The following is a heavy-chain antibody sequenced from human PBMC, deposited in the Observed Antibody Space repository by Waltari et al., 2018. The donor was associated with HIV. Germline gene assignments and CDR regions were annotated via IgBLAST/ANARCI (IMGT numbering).Heavy chain of an antibody. CDR1: GGSISSYY. CDR2: IYYSGST. V-gene: IGHV4-59*01. CDR3: ARLSELRAWFRGVNLYYYYGMDV. J-gene: IGHJ6*02. D-gene: IGHD3-10*01. Sequence: QVQLQESGPGLVKPSETLSLTCTVSGGSISSYYWSWIRQPPGKGLEWIGYIYYSGSTNHNPSLKNRVTISEETAKNPFSLKLSSVTAADTAVYYCARLSELRAWFRGVNLYYYYGMDVWGQGTTVTVSS.